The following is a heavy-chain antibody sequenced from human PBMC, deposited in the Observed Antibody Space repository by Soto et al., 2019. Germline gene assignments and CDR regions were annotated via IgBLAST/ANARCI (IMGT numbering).Heavy chain of an antibody. J-gene: IGHJ3*02. V-gene: IGHV1-18*01. Sequence: QVQLVQSGAEVKKPGASVKVSCKASGYTFTSYGISWVRQAPGQGLEWMGCISAYNGNTNYAQKLQGRVTMTTDTSTSTAYMELRSLRSDDTALYYCASSYSSGWPAGDAFDIWGQGTMVTVSS. CDR3: ASSYSSGWPAGDAFDI. CDR1: GYTFTSYG. D-gene: IGHD6-19*01. CDR2: ISAYNGNT.